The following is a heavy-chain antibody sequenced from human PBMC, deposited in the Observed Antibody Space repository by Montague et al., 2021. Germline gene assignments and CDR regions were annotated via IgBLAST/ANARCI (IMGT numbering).Heavy chain of an antibody. J-gene: IGHJ4*02. D-gene: IGHD4/OR15-4a*01. CDR2: VNPDGSQV. CDR1: GLIFSHSW. V-gene: IGHV3-7*03. CDR3: ARNPAYGALDY. Sequence: SLRLSCAASGLIFSHSWMAWVRLPPGKGLEWVAGVNPDGSQVGYVESVKGRFTVSKDNAKNSLFLQMNSLRGDDTALYYCARNPAYGALDYWGQGTLVTVSS.